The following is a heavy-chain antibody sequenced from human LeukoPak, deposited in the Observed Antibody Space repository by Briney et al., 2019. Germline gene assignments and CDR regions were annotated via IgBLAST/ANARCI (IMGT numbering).Heavy chain of an antibody. D-gene: IGHD3-3*01. V-gene: IGHV3-21*04. CDR1: GFTFSSYS. Sequence: GGSLRLSCAASGFTFSSYSMNWVRQAPGKGLEWVSSISSSSSYIYYADSVKGRFTISRDNSKNTLYLQMNSLRAEDTAVYYCAKVGFSEMEWLLYSDHWGQGTLVTVSS. CDR2: ISSSSSYI. CDR3: AKVGFSEMEWLLYSDH. J-gene: IGHJ4*02.